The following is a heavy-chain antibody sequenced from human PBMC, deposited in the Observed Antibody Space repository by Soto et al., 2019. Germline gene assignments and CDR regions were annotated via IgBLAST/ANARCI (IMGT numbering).Heavy chain of an antibody. D-gene: IGHD3-3*01. Sequence: GGSLRLSCAASGFTFDDYAMHWVRQAPGKGLEWVSGISWNSGSIGYADSVKGRFTISRDNAKNSLYLQMNSLRPEDTALYYCAKEKSRHGGILDYLGHVTLVPVSS. CDR2: ISWNSGSI. CDR1: GFTFDDYA. CDR3: AKEKSRHGGILDY. V-gene: IGHV3-9*01. J-gene: IGHJ4*01.